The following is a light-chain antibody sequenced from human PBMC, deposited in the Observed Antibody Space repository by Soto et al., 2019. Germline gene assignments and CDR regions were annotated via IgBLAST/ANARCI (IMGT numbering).Light chain of an antibody. CDR1: SSDVGSYNL. V-gene: IGLV2-14*02. Sequence: QSALTQPASVSGSPGQSITISCAGTSSDVGSYNLVSWYQQHPDKAPKLLISEDTKRPSGVSNRFSASKSGDTASLTISGLQAEDEAFYYCSSYTAFSTDILFGGGTKLTVL. J-gene: IGLJ2*01. CDR3: SSYTAFSTDIL. CDR2: EDT.